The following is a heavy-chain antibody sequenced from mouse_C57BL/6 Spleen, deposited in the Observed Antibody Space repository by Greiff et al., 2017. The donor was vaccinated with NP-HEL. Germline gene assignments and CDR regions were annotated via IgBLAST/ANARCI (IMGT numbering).Heavy chain of an antibody. V-gene: IGHV1-72*01. D-gene: IGHD2-2*01. CDR3: ARWLRGKYYFDY. Sequence: VQLQQPGAELVKPGASVKLSCKASGYTFTSYWMPWVKQRPGRGLEWIGRIDPNSGGTKYNEKVKSKATLTVDKPSSTAYIQLSSLTSEDSAVYYCARWLRGKYYFDYWGQGTTLTVSS. CDR1: GYTFTSYW. J-gene: IGHJ2*01. CDR2: IDPNSGGT.